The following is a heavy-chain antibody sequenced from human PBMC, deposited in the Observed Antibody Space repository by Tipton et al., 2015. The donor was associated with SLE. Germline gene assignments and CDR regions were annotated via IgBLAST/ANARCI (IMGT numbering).Heavy chain of an antibody. CDR3: ARRGSGYIYGDAFDI. CDR1: GGSISSSSHY. CDR2: IYYSGGT. D-gene: IGHD3-22*01. Sequence: TLSLTCTVSGGSISSSSHYWGWIRQPPGKGLEWIGGIYYSGGTSYNPSLKGRVTISVDTSKNRFSLKLSSVTAADTALYYCARRGSGYIYGDAFDIWGQGTMVTVSS. V-gene: IGHV4-39*01. J-gene: IGHJ3*02.